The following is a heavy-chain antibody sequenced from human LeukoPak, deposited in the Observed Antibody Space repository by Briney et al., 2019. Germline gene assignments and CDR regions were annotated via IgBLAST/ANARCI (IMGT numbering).Heavy chain of an antibody. CDR2: ISGSGGST. J-gene: IGHJ4*02. Sequence: GGSLRLSCAASGFTFSSYAMSWVRQAPGEGLEWVSAISGSGGSTYYADSVKGRFTISRDNSKNTLYLQMNSLRAEDTAVYYCAKDRDRGYDSSGYYFDYWGQGTLVTVSS. CDR1: GFTFSSYA. V-gene: IGHV3-23*01. CDR3: AKDRDRGYDSSGYYFDY. D-gene: IGHD3-22*01.